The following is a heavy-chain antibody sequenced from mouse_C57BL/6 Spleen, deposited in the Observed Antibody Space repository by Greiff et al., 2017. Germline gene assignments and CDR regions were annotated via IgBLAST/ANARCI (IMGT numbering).Heavy chain of an antibody. CDR1: GYTFTSYW. CDR3: VRRYFDY. Sequence: QVQLKQPGAELVRPGTSVKLSCKASGYTFTSYWMHWVKQRPGQGLEWIGVIDPSDSYTNYNQKFKGKATLTVDTSSSTAYMQLSSLTSEDSAVYYCVRRYFDYWGQGTTLTVSS. J-gene: IGHJ2*01. CDR2: IDPSDSYT. V-gene: IGHV1-59*01.